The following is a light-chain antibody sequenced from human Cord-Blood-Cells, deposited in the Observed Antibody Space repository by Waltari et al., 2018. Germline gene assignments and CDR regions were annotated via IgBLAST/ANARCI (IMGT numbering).Light chain of an antibody. CDR3: QQYYSTPLT. CDR2: WAS. V-gene: IGKV4-1*01. Sequence: DIVMTQSPASLAASLGERATINCKSSQCVLDSSNNKNYLAWDQQKPGQPPKLLIYWASTRESGVPDRFSGSGSGTDFTLTISSLQAEDVAVYYCQQYYSTPLTFGGGTKVEIK. CDR1: QCVLDSSNNKNY. J-gene: IGKJ4*01.